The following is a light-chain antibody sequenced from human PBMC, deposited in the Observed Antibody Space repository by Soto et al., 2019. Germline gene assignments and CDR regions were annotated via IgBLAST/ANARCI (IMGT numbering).Light chain of an antibody. V-gene: IGKV1-39*01. CDR1: QSISNY. Sequence: DMEMTQSPSSLSAFVGDRVTITCRASQSISNYLNWYQHKPGKVPKLLIYSASSLQNGVTTSFSRRGSGTDFTLTINSLQPEDFAIYYCQQSYGTPLTFGGGTKIEIK. CDR2: SAS. CDR3: QQSYGTPLT. J-gene: IGKJ4*01.